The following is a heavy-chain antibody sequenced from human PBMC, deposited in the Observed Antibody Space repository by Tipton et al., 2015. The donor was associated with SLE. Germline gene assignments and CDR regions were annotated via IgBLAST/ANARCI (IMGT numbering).Heavy chain of an antibody. CDR2: IYSGETT. CDR3: ATLWVYCSVGRCYSSF. Sequence: SLRLSCAASGFIVRSHYMSWVRQAPGKGLEWVSVIYSGETTYYADSVKGRFAISRDNSKNTLYLQMNSLRPEDTAVYYCATLWVYCSVGRCYSSFWGQATLVTVSA. CDR1: GFIVRSHY. J-gene: IGHJ4*02. V-gene: IGHV3-53*05. D-gene: IGHD2-15*01.